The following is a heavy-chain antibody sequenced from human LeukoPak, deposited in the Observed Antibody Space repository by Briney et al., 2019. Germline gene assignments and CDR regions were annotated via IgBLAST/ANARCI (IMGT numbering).Heavy chain of an antibody. D-gene: IGHD2-21*01. J-gene: IGHJ5*02. V-gene: IGHV3-30*02. CDR3: ARDRGNIVVAPNAKRGWFDP. Sequence: PGGSLRLSCAASGYTFSSYGMHWVRQAPGKGLEWVALIRFDGTIKYYADSGKGGFTIARDNSKNTLILLMNSLTVEDAVLYHCARDRGNIVVAPNAKRGWFDPWGQGTLVTVSS. CDR2: IRFDGTIK. CDR1: GYTFSSYG.